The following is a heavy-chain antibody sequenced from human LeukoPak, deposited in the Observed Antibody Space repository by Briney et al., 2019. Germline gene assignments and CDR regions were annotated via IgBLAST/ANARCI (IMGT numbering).Heavy chain of an antibody. CDR2: INAGNGNT. CDR1: GYTFTSYA. V-gene: IGHV1-3*01. J-gene: IGHJ4*02. D-gene: IGHD6-13*01. Sequence: ASVKGSCKASGYTFTSYAMHWVRQAPGQRLEWMGWINAGNGNTKYSQKFQGRVTITRDTSASTAYMELSSLRSEDTAVYYCARVPRYSLVRFDYWGQGTLVTVSS. CDR3: ARVPRYSLVRFDY.